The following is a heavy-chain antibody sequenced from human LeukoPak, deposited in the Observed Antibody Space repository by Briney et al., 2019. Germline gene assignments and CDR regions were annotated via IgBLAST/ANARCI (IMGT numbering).Heavy chain of an antibody. CDR1: GFTFSSYA. Sequence: PGGSLRLSCAASGFTFSSYAMTWVRQAPGKGLEWVSVISCSGGSTYYADSVKGRFTISRDNSKNTLYLQMNSLRAEDTAVYYCAKDRDPGYSSGWYGSPNDYWGQGTLVTVSS. CDR3: AKDRDPGYSSGWYGSPNDY. J-gene: IGHJ4*02. CDR2: ISCSGGST. D-gene: IGHD6-19*01. V-gene: IGHV3-23*01.